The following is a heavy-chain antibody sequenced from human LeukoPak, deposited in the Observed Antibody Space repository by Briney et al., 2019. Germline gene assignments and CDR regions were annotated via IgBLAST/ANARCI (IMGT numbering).Heavy chain of an antibody. Sequence: PSETLSLTCTVSGGSISSSSYYWGWIRQPPGKGLEWIGSIYYSGSTYYNPSLKSRVTISVDTSKNQFSLRLSSVTAADTAVYYCARGRSYGPFTLYYYYGMDVWGQGTTVTVSS. V-gene: IGHV4-39*01. CDR2: IYYSGST. CDR1: GGSISSSSYY. J-gene: IGHJ6*02. D-gene: IGHD5-18*01. CDR3: ARGRSYGPFTLYYYYGMDV.